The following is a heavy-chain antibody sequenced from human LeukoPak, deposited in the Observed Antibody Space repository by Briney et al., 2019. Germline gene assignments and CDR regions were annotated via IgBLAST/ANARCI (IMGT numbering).Heavy chain of an antibody. V-gene: IGHV4-39*01. CDR1: GGSISSYY. CDR3: ARHGTLGSPFVY. Sequence: SETLSLTCTVSGGSISSYYWGWIRQSPGKGLEWIGSIYYSGSTYYNPSLKSRVTISVDSSKNQFSLNLNSVTTADTAVYYCARHGTLGSPFVYWGQGTLVTVSS. J-gene: IGHJ4*02. D-gene: IGHD1-14*01. CDR2: IYYSGST.